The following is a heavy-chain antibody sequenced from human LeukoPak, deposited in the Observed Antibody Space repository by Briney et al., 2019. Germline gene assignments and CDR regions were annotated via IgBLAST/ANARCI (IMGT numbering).Heavy chain of an antibody. CDR2: INPSGGST. CDR1: GGTFSSYA. D-gene: IGHD2-15*01. CDR3: ASGGGYCSGGSCPQLPFDY. V-gene: IGHV1-46*01. J-gene: IGHJ4*02. Sequence: ASVTVSCKASGGTFSSYAISWVRQAPGQGLEWMGIINPSGGSTSYAQKFQGRVTMTRDMSTSTVYMELSSLRSEDTAVYYCASGGGYCSGGSCPQLPFDYWGQGTLVTVSS.